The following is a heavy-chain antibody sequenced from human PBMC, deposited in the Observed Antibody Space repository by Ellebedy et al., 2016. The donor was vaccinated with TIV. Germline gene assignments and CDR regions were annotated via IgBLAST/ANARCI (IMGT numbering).Heavy chain of an antibody. D-gene: IGHD3-10*01. J-gene: IGHJ4*02. V-gene: IGHV3-48*02. CDR2: ISLSSSTI. CDR1: GGSISSSS. Sequence: PSETLSLTCTVSGGSISSSSHYWGWIRQPPGKGLEWVSHISLSSSTIYYADSVKGRFTISRDNAKNSLSLQMNSLRDEDTAVYYCARGPRFGESSFDYWGQGTLVTVSS. CDR3: ARGPRFGESSFDY.